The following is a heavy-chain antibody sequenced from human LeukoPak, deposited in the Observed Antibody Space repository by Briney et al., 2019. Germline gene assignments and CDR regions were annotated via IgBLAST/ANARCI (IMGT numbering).Heavy chain of an antibody. Sequence: SETLSLTCTVSGGSISSYYWSCIRQPAGKGLEWIGRIYTSGSTNCNPSLKSRVTMSVDTSKNQFSLKLSSVTAADTAVYYCARNYRFYGSGSYYFDYWGQGTPVTVSS. CDR3: ARNYRFYGSGSYYFDY. CDR2: IYTSGST. CDR1: GGSISSYY. D-gene: IGHD3-10*01. J-gene: IGHJ4*02. V-gene: IGHV4-4*07.